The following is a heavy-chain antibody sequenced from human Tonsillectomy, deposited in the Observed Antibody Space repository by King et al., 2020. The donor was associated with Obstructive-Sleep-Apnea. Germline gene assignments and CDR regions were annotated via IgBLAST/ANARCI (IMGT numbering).Heavy chain of an antibody. V-gene: IGHV3-23*04. CDR3: AKDPERYSSGSLAPDYFDY. CDR2: ISGSGGST. Sequence: VQLVESGGGLVQPGGSLRLSCAASGFTFSSYAMSWVRQAPGKGLEWVSAISGSGGSTYYADSVQGRFTISRDNCKNTLYLQINSLRAEDTAVYYCAKDPERYSSGSLAPDYFDYWGQGTLVTVSS. CDR1: GFTFSSYA. J-gene: IGHJ4*02. D-gene: IGHD6-19*01.